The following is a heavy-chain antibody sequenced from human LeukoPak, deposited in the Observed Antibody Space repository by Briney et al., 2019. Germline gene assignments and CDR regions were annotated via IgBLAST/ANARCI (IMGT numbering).Heavy chain of an antibody. CDR2: IYYTGDT. D-gene: IGHD4-11*01. J-gene: IGHJ6*02. Sequence: PSETLSLTCTVSGGSIGSHIFYWNWIRQRPGEGLEWIGYIYYTGDTFYNPSLKSRVRISLDTSENQFSLTMSSVTAADTAVYYCARGRSNYYYYIMDVWGQGTTVTVSS. CDR3: ARGRSNYYYYIMDV. CDR1: GGSIGSHIFY. V-gene: IGHV4-31*03.